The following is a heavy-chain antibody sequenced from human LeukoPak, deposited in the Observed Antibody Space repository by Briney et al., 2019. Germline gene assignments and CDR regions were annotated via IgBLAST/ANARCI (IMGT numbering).Heavy chain of an antibody. D-gene: IGHD6-19*01. Sequence: GGSLRLSCAASGFTFSSYSMNWVRQAPGKGLEWVSSISSSSSYIYYADSVKGRFTISRDNAKISLYLQMNSLRAEDTAVYYCARDPPDSSGWNNWFDPWGQGTLVTVSS. CDR3: ARDPPDSSGWNNWFDP. V-gene: IGHV3-21*01. CDR2: ISSSSSYI. J-gene: IGHJ5*02. CDR1: GFTFSSYS.